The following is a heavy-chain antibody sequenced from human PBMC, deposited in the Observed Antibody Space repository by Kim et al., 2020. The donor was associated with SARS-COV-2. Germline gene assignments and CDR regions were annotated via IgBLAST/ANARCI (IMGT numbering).Heavy chain of an antibody. J-gene: IGHJ4*02. CDR3: TTWGDGSGSYYNADY. Sequence: GGSLRLSCAASGFTFSNAWMSWVRQAPGKGLEWVGRIKSKTDGGTTDYAAPVKGRFTISRDDSKNTLYLQMNSLKTEDTAVYYCTTWGDGSGSYYNADYWGQGTLVTVSS. CDR2: IKSKTDGGTT. CDR1: GFTFSNAW. D-gene: IGHD3-10*01. V-gene: IGHV3-15*01.